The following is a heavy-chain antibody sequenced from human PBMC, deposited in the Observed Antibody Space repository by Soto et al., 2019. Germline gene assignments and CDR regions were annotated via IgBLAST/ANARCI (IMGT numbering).Heavy chain of an antibody. J-gene: IGHJ3*02. D-gene: IGHD3-3*01. CDR3: ARLGEIFGVVTADAFDI. V-gene: IGHV1-8*01. CDR2: MNPNSGNT. CDR1: GYTFTSYD. Sequence: GASVKVSCKASGYTFTSYDINWVRQATGQGLEWMGWMNPNSGNTGYAQKFQGRVTMTRNTSISTAYMELSSLRSEDTAVYYCARLGEIFGVVTADAFDIWGQGTMVTVS.